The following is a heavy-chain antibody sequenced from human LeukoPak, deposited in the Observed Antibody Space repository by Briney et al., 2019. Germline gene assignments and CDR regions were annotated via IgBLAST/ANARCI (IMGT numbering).Heavy chain of an antibody. CDR2: MNPNSGIT. V-gene: IGHV1-8*02. D-gene: IGHD5-18*01. J-gene: IGHJ4*02. CDR1: GYGFTSYD. Sequence: ASVKVPCKASGYGFTSYDINWVRQATGQGLEWMGWMNPNSGITAYAQKFEGRVTMTRNTSTSTAYMELSSLRSEDTAVYYCARNPRSYGLDYWGQGTPVTVSS. CDR3: ARNPRSYGLDY.